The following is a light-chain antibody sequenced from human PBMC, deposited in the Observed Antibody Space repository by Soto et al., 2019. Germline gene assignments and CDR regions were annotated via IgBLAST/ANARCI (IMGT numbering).Light chain of an antibody. J-gene: IGLJ1*01. CDR1: SSDVGSYDL. CDR3: CSFGGSSTYV. CDR2: EVS. Sequence: QSALIQPASVSGSPGQSITISCTGTSSDVGSYDLVSWYQQHPGKAPKLIIYEVSKRPSGVSNRFSGSKSDNTASLTISGLQAEDEADYYCCSFGGSSTYVFGTGTKVTVL. V-gene: IGLV2-23*02.